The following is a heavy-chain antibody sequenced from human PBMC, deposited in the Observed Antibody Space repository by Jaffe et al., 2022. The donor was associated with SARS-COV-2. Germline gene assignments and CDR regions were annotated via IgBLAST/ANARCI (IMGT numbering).Heavy chain of an antibody. D-gene: IGHD5-12*01. CDR3: ARGFRRVPQRWLQFLDAFDI. CDR2: INHSGST. CDR1: GGSFSGYY. Sequence: QVQLQQWGAGLLKPSETLSLTCAVYGGSFSGYYWSWIRQPPGKGLEWIGEINHSGSTNYNPSLKSRVTISVDTSKNQFSLKLSSVTAADTAVYYCARGFRRVPQRWLQFLDAFDIWGQGTMVTVSS. J-gene: IGHJ3*02. V-gene: IGHV4-34*01.